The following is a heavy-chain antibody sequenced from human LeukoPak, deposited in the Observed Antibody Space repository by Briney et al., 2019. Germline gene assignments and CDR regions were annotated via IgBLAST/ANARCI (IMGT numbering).Heavy chain of an antibody. CDR3: ARRYYGSGNPFDP. D-gene: IGHD3-10*01. CDR1: GGSISSYY. Sequence: SETLSLTCTVSGGSISSYYWTWIRQPAGKGLEWIGRIYISGSTNYNPSLKSRVTISRDTSKNEFSLKLSSVTAADTALYYCARRYYGSGNPFDPWGQGTLVTVSS. V-gene: IGHV4-4*07. J-gene: IGHJ5*02. CDR2: IYISGST.